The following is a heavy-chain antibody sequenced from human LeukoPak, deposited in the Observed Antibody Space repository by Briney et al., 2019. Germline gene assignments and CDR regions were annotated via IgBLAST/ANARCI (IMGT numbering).Heavy chain of an antibody. J-gene: IGHJ6*02. V-gene: IGHV1-18*01. D-gene: IGHD3-9*01. CDR1: GYTFTSYG. Sequence: ASVKVSCKASGYTFTSYGISWVRQAPGQGLEWMGWISAYNGKTNYAQKFQGRVTMTTDTPTSTAYMELRSLRSDDTAVYHCAREHYDILTDYYNEWDYYGMDVWGQGTTVTVSS. CDR3: AREHYDILTDYYNEWDYYGMDV. CDR2: ISAYNGKT.